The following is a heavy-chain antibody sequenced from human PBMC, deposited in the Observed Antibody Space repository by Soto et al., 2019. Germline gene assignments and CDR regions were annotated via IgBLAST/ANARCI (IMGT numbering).Heavy chain of an antibody. J-gene: IGHJ3*01. CDR1: GFSLRSYA. CDR2: ISGTAESV. CDR3: AKLPMIRGNSLDL. V-gene: IGHV3-23*01. Sequence: PGGSLRLSCAASGFSLRSYAVTWVRQVPGKGLEWVSVISGTAESVYYADSMKGRFTISRDNSRNTVYLKMNFLRAEDTALYYCAKLPMIRGNSLDLWGQGTMVTVSS. D-gene: IGHD3-10*01.